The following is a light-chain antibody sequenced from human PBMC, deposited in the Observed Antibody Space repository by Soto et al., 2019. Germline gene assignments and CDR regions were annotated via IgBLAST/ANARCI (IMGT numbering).Light chain of an antibody. CDR1: QSISSW. Sequence: DIQMTQSPSTLSASVGDRVTITCRASQSISSWLVWYQQKPGKAPKLLIYDASSLESGVPSRFSGSGSGTEFTLTISSLQPDDFATYYCQQYNSYWWTFGQGTKVEIK. J-gene: IGKJ1*01. CDR2: DAS. V-gene: IGKV1-5*01. CDR3: QQYNSYWWT.